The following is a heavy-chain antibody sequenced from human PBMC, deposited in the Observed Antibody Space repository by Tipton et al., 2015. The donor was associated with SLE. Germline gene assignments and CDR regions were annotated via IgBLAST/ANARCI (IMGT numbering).Heavy chain of an antibody. J-gene: IGHJ2*01. D-gene: IGHD3-10*01. CDR3: ARGYYGSGKHDL. CDR2: IYYSGST. V-gene: IGHV4-59*11. Sequence: TLSLTCTVSGGSISSHYWSWIRQPPGKGLEWIGYIYYSGSTNYNPSLKSRVTISVDTSKNQFSLKLSSVTAADTAVYYCARGYYGSGKHDLWGRGTLVTASS. CDR1: GGSISSHY.